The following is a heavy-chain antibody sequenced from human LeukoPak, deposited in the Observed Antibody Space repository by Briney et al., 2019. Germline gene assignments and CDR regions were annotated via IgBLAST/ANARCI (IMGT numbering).Heavy chain of an antibody. CDR2: IRYDGSNK. CDR3: AKVLSMTTVTKDFDY. J-gene: IGHJ4*02. D-gene: IGHD4-17*01. Sequence: SGGSLRLSCAASGFTFSSYGMHWVRQAPGKGLEWVAFIRYDGSNKYYADSVKGRFTISRDNSKNTLYLQMNSLRAEDTAVYYCAKVLSMTTVTKDFDYWGQGTLVTVSS. V-gene: IGHV3-30*02. CDR1: GFTFSSYG.